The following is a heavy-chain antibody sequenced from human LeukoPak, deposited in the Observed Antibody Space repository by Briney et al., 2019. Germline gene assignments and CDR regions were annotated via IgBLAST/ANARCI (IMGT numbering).Heavy chain of an antibody. CDR2: IGSSSGYI. D-gene: IGHD6-13*01. J-gene: IGHJ4*02. CDR1: GFTFSTYS. Sequence: GGSLRLSCAASGFTFSTYSMSWVRQAPGKGLEWVSYIGSSSGYIYYADSMKGRFTISRDNAKNSLYLQMNSLRAEDTAVYYCAGGITAASGVFDYWGQGTLVTVSS. V-gene: IGHV3-21*05. CDR3: AGGITAASGVFDY.